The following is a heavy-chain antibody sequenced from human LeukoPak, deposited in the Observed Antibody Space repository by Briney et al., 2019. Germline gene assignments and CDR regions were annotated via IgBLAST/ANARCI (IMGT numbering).Heavy chain of an antibody. V-gene: IGHV3-11*06. J-gene: IGHJ4*02. Sequence: GGSLRLSCAASGFTFSDYYMSWIRQAPGKGLEWVSYISSSSSYTNYADPVKGRFTISRDNAKNSLYLQMNSLRAEDTAVYYCARASYGSGSSPGYWGQGTLVTVSS. D-gene: IGHD3-10*01. CDR2: ISSSSSYT. CDR1: GFTFSDYY. CDR3: ARASYGSGSSPGY.